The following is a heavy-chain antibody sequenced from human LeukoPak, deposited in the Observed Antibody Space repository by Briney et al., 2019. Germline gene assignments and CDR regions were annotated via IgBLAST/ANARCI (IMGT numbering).Heavy chain of an antibody. D-gene: IGHD3-22*01. CDR1: GYTFTGYY. J-gene: IGHJ4*02. V-gene: IGHV1-2*02. Sequence: ASVKVSCKASGYTFTGYYMHWVRQAPGQGLEWMGWINPNSGGTNYAQKFQGRVTMTRDTSISTAYMELSRLRSDDTAVYYCARGPIVVVITHTLDYWGQGTLVTVSS. CDR3: ARGPIVVVITHTLDY. CDR2: INPNSGGT.